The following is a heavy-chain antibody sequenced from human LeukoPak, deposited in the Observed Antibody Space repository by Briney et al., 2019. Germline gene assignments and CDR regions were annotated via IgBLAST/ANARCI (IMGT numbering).Heavy chain of an antibody. V-gene: IGHV3-73*01. CDR3: AKPHFDY. Sequence: PGGSLKLSCAASGFTFSGSAMHWVRQASGKGLEWVGRIRSKANSYATAYAASVKGRFTISRDDSKNTAYLQMNSLRAEDTAVYYCAKPHFDYWGQGALVTVSS. J-gene: IGHJ4*02. CDR1: GFTFSGSA. CDR2: IRSKANSYAT.